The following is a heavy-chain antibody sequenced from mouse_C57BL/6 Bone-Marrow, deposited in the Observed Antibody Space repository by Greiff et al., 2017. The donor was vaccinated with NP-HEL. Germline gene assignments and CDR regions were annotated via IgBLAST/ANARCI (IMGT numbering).Heavy chain of an antibody. J-gene: IGHJ3*01. Sequence: EVMLVESGGGLVQPGGSMKLSCVASGFTFSNYWMNWVRQSPEKGLEWVAQIRLKSDNYATHYAESVKGRFTISRDDSKSSVYLQMNNLRAEDTGIYYCTNLTGFAYWGQGTLVTVSA. D-gene: IGHD4-1*01. CDR2: IRLKSDNYAT. V-gene: IGHV6-3*01. CDR1: GFTFSNYW. CDR3: TNLTGFAY.